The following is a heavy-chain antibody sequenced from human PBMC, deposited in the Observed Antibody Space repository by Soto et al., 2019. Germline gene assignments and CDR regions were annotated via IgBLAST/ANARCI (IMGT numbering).Heavy chain of an antibody. Sequence: QVQLVQSGGEVKKPGASVKLSCTASGYTFTSYGISWVRQAPGQGLEWMGWISAYNGKTNYAQNVQGRVTMTTDTSTRTAYMALRSLRSDATAVYYCARGGDVNYYHGMDVWGPGTTVTVSS. J-gene: IGHJ6*02. CDR2: ISAYNGKT. CDR1: GYTFTSYG. V-gene: IGHV1-18*01. CDR3: ARGGDVNYYHGMDV. D-gene: IGHD5-12*01.